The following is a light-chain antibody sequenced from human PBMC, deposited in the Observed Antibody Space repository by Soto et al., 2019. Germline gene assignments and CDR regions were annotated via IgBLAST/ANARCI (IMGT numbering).Light chain of an antibody. CDR3: QHYGSLVLT. CDR1: QSVSSTY. CDR2: GAS. J-gene: IGKJ4*01. Sequence: EIVLTQSTGTLSLSPGERATLSCRASQSVSSTYLAWYQQKPGQAPRLLIYGASSRATGIPDRFSGSGSGTDFPLTISRLEPEDFAVYYCQHYGSLVLTFGGGTKVEIK. V-gene: IGKV3-20*01.